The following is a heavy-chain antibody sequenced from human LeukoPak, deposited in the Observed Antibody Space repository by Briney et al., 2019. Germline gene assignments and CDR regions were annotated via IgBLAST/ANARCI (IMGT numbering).Heavy chain of an antibody. D-gene: IGHD1-26*01. Sequence: ASVKVSCKASGYTFTSYYMHWVRQAPGQGLEWMGIINPSGGSTSYAQKFQGRVTMTRDTSTSTVYMEPSSLRSEDTAVYYCAIVGATILDYWGQGTLVTVSS. CDR2: INPSGGST. J-gene: IGHJ4*02. V-gene: IGHV1-46*03. CDR3: AIVGATILDY. CDR1: GYTFTSYY.